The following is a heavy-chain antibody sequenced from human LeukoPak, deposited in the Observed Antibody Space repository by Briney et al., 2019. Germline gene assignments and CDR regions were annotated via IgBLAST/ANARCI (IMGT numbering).Heavy chain of an antibody. J-gene: IGHJ6*02. Sequence: ASVKVSCKASGYTFTSYGISWVRQAPGQGLEWMGWISAYNGNTNYAQKLQGRDTMTTDTSTSTAYMELRSLRSDDTAVYYCARVGYSSSWSFHLYYYYGMDVWGQGTTVTVSS. CDR2: ISAYNGNT. CDR1: GYTFTSYG. CDR3: ARVGYSSSWSFHLYYYYGMDV. D-gene: IGHD6-13*01. V-gene: IGHV1-18*01.